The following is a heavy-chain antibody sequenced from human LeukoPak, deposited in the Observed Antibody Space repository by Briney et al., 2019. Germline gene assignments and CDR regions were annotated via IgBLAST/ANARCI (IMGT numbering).Heavy chain of an antibody. Sequence: SCKVSGYTLTELSMHWVRQAPGKGLEWVAVISYDGSNKYYADSVKGRFTISRDNSKNTLYLQMNSLRAEDTAVYYCASEEVVTQFQRNFDYWGQGTLVTVSS. V-gene: IGHV3-30-3*01. CDR2: ISYDGSNK. CDR1: GYTLTELS. CDR3: ASEEVVTQFQRNFDY. D-gene: IGHD3-22*01. J-gene: IGHJ4*02.